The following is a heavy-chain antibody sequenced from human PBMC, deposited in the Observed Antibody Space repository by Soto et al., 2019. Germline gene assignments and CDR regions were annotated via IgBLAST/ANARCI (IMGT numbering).Heavy chain of an antibody. CDR3: ERNLAGGGSYFDY. V-gene: IGHV1-3*01. CDR2: INAGNGNT. Sequence: QVQLVQSGAEVKKPGASVKVSCKASGYTFTSYAMHWVRQAPGQRLEWMGWINAGNGNTKYSQKFQGRVTITRDTSASKAYMELSSLRSEDTAVYYCERNLAGGGSYFDYWGQGTLVTVSS. J-gene: IGHJ4*02. CDR1: GYTFTSYA. D-gene: IGHD3-16*01.